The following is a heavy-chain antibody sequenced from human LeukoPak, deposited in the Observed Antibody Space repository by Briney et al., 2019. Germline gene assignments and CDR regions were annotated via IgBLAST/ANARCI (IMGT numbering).Heavy chain of an antibody. Sequence: GGSLRLSCAASGFTFSSYSMNWVRQAPGKGLEWVSSISSSSSYIYYADSVKGRFTISRDNAKNSLYLQMNSLRADDTAVYYCARGPGSTWYSDYWGQGTLVTVSS. CDR3: ARGPGSTWYSDY. J-gene: IGHJ4*02. V-gene: IGHV3-21*01. D-gene: IGHD6-13*01. CDR2: ISSSSSYI. CDR1: GFTFSSYS.